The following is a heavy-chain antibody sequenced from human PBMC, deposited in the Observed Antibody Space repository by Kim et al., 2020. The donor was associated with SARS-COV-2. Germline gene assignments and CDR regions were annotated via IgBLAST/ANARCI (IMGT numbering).Heavy chain of an antibody. D-gene: IGHD6-19*01. V-gene: IGHV3-21*01. CDR1: GFNFISYS. CDR3: ARATRSGWNVGGMDL. J-gene: IGHJ6*02. Sequence: GGSLRLSCAASGFNFISYSLNWVRQAPGKGLEWVSSISSSSTYIYYADSVKGRFTISRDNAKNSVYLRVNSLRAEDTAVYYCARATRSGWNVGGMDLWGQGTTVTVSS. CDR2: ISSSSTYI.